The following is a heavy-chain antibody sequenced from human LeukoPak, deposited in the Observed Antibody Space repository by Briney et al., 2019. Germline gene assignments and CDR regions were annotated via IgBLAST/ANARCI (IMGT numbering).Heavy chain of an antibody. CDR1: GLIFSHFG. CDR3: ARDSCLIKTCLDY. V-gene: IGHV3-33*01. J-gene: IGHJ4*02. D-gene: IGHD3-10*01. Sequence: GGSLRLSCATSGLIFSHFGMHWVRQAPGKGLEWVAAIQSDGSQEYFADSAKGRSTISRDKSKSTMYLQIDTLRAEDTAVYYCARDSCLIKTCLDYWGRGTLVTVSS. CDR2: IQSDGSQE.